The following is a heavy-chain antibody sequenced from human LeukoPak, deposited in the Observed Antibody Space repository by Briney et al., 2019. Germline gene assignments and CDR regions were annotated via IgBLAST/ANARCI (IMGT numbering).Heavy chain of an antibody. CDR3: ARGKCSDRSGNDY. CDR2: ISSSGTTI. Sequence: GGSLRLSCAASGFTFSSYEMNWVRQAPGKGLEWVSYISSSGTTIYYADSVKGRFTISRDNAKNSLYLQMNSLRAEDTAVYYCARGKCSDRSGNDYWGQGTLVTVSS. D-gene: IGHD3-22*01. CDR1: GFTFSSYE. J-gene: IGHJ4*02. V-gene: IGHV3-48*03.